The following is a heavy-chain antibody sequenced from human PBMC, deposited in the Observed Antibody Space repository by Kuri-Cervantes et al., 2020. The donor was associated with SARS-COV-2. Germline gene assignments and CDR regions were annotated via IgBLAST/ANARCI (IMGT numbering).Heavy chain of an antibody. CDR2: ISYDGSNK. V-gene: IGHV3-30-3*01. CDR1: GFTFSNAW. CDR3: AREHLGIGAFDI. Sequence: GESLKISCAASGFTFSNAWMSWVRQAPGKGLEWVAVISYDGSNKYYADSVKGRFTISRDNSKNTLYLQMNSLRAEDTAVYYCAREHLGIGAFDIWGQGTMVTVSS. D-gene: IGHD7-27*01. J-gene: IGHJ3*02.